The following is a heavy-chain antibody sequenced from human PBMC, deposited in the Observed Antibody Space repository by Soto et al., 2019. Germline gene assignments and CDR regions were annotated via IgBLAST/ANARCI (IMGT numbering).Heavy chain of an antibody. Sequence: QVQLQESGPGLVKPSQTLSLTCTVSGGSISSGDYYWSWIRQPPGKGLEWIGYIYYSGSTHHNPSFKTRVTIPVDTSKNQFSLKLSSVTAADTAVYYCARVAGYTDMDVWGHGTTVTVSS. J-gene: IGHJ6*02. CDR1: GGSISSGDYY. CDR2: IYYSGST. V-gene: IGHV4-30-4*01. D-gene: IGHD6-19*01. CDR3: ARVAGYTDMDV.